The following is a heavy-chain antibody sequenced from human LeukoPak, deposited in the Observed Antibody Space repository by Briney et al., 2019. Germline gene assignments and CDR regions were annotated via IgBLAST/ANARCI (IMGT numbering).Heavy chain of an antibody. D-gene: IGHD3-10*01. V-gene: IGHV1-69*13. CDR2: IIPIFGTA. Sequence: SVKVSCKASGGTFSSYAISWVRQAPGQGLEWMGGIIPIFGTANYAQKFQGRVTIPADESTSTAYMELRSLRSDDTAVYYCARRGSGSYYNGIYYYYGMDVWGQGTTVTVSS. CDR1: GGTFSSYA. CDR3: ARRGSGSYYNGIYYYYGMDV. J-gene: IGHJ6*02.